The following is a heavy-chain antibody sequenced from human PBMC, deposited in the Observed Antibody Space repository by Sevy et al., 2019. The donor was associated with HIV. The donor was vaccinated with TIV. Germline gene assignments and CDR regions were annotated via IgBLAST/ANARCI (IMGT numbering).Heavy chain of an antibody. V-gene: IGHV1-69*13. D-gene: IGHD3-22*01. CDR2: IIPIFGRA. J-gene: IGHJ3*02. CDR1: GGTFSSYA. CDR3: ARGPHYYDSSGYSFDI. Sequence: ASVKVSCKASGGTFSSYAISWVRQAPGQGLEWMGGIIPIFGRANYAQKFQGRVTITADESTSTAYMELSSLRSEDTAVYYCARGPHYYDSSGYSFDIWGQGTMVTVSS.